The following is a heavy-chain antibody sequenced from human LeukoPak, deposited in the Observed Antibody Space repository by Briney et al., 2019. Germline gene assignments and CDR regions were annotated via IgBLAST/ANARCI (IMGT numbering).Heavy chain of an antibody. CDR2: MNPNNGNT. Sequence: ASVKGSCTASGHTFTRYDINWGRQAPGQGLEWMGGMNPNNGNTGYAQKFQGRVTMTRSTSIDTAYMELNTLTSDDAAAYYCARGFYYYGLDVWGQGTTVTVSS. CDR3: ARGFYYYGLDV. J-gene: IGHJ6*02. CDR1: GHTFTRYD. V-gene: IGHV1-8*01.